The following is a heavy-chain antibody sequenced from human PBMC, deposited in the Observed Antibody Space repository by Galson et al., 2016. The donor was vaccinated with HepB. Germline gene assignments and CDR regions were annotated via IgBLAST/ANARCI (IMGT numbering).Heavy chain of an antibody. CDR1: GFTFSTCE. V-gene: IGHV3-48*03. CDR2: ISSSGSTI. Sequence: SLRLSCAASGFTFSTCEMNWVRQAPGKGLKWISYISSSGSTIYYADSVKGRFTISRDNAKNSLYLQMNSLRAEDTAVYYCARGLYSGGWASDYWGQGTLVTVSS. D-gene: IGHD6-19*01. J-gene: IGHJ4*02. CDR3: ARGLYSGGWASDY.